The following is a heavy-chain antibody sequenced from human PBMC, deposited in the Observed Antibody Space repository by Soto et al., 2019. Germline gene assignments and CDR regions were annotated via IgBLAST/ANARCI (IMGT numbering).Heavy chain of an antibody. CDR2: ISAYNGNT. CDR3: ARGEIAVAGPRARNYYYGMDV. D-gene: IGHD6-19*01. Sequence: ASVKVSCKASCYTFTSYGIVWVRQAPGQGLEWMGWISAYNGNTNYAQKLQGRVTMTADESTSTAYMELSSLRSEDTAVYYCARGEIAVAGPRARNYYYGMDVWGQGTTVTVSS. V-gene: IGHV1-18*01. CDR1: CYTFTSYG. J-gene: IGHJ6*02.